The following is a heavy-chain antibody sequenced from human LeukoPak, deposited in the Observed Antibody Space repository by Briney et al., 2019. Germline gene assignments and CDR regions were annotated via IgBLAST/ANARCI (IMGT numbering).Heavy chain of an antibody. V-gene: IGHV3-66*02. D-gene: IGHD4-11*01. CDR3: ARTVTTRYYYYYYMDV. CDR1: GFTVSSNY. Sequence: GGSLRLSCAASGFTVSSNYMSWVRQAPGKGLEWVSVIYSGGSTYYADSVKGQFTISRDNSKNTLYLQMNSLRAEDTAVYYCARTVTTRYYYYYYMDVWGKGTTVTVSS. J-gene: IGHJ6*03. CDR2: IYSGGST.